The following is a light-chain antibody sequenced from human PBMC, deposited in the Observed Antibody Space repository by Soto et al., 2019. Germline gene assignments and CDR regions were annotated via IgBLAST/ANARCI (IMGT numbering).Light chain of an antibody. V-gene: IGKV2-28*01. CDR3: LEALQIPWT. J-gene: IGKJ1*01. CDR2: LGS. Sequence: DIVMTQSPLSLPVTPGEPASISCRSSQSLLHSNGYNYLDWYLQKPGQSPQLLIYLGSNRASGVPDRFSGSGSGTEFTLKISRVEAEDVGFYYCLEALQIPWTFGQGTKVEIK. CDR1: QSLLHSNGYNY.